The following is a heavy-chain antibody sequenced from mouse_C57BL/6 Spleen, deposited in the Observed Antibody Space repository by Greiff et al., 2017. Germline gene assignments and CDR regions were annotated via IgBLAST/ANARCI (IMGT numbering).Heavy chain of an antibody. CDR2: INPSSGYT. Sequence: QVQLQQSGAALAKPGASVKLSCKASGYTFTSYWMHWVKQRPGQGLEWIGYINPSSGYTKYNQKFKDKATLTADKASSTAYMQLSSPTYEDSAVYYCARSDGSSAWFAYWGQGTLVTVSA. CDR1: GYTFTSYW. D-gene: IGHD1-1*01. V-gene: IGHV1-7*01. CDR3: ARSDGSSAWFAY. J-gene: IGHJ3*01.